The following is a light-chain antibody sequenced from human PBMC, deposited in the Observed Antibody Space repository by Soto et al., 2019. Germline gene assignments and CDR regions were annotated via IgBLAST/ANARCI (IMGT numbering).Light chain of an antibody. CDR2: DAS. CDR1: RDISVY. Sequence: DIQMTQSPSSLSASVGDRVTITCQASRDISVYLNWYQQKPGKPPKLLVFDASNLQTGVPSRFSGSGSGTHFTFTISSLQHEDIATYYCQQYDNFPPYTFGQGTRLEIK. J-gene: IGKJ2*01. V-gene: IGKV1-33*01. CDR3: QQYDNFPPYT.